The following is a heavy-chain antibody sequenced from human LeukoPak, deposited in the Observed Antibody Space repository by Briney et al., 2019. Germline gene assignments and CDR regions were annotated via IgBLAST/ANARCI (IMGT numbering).Heavy chain of an antibody. D-gene: IGHD3-10*01. Sequence: SETLSLTCTVSGGSISSSSYYWGWIRQPPGKGLEWIGSIYYSGSTYYNPSLKSRVTISVDTSKNQFSLKLSSVTAADTAVYYCARQEHPFYGSGSKTSGFDPWGQGSLVTVSS. CDR3: ARQEHPFYGSGSKTSGFDP. J-gene: IGHJ5*02. CDR2: IYYSGST. CDR1: GGSISSSSYY. V-gene: IGHV4-39*01.